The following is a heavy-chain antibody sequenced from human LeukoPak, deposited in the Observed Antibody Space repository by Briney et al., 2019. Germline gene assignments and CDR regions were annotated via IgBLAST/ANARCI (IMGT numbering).Heavy chain of an antibody. J-gene: IGHJ6*02. CDR1: GFTVCSNY. D-gene: IGHD3-10*01. Sequence: SGGSLRLSCAASGFTVCSNYMSWVRQAPGKGLEWVSVIYSGGSTYYADSVKGRFTISRDNSKNTLYLQMNSLRAEDTAVYYCASSLWFGELYSSGMDVWGQGTTVTVSS. CDR3: ASSLWFGELYSSGMDV. V-gene: IGHV3-53*01. CDR2: IYSGGST.